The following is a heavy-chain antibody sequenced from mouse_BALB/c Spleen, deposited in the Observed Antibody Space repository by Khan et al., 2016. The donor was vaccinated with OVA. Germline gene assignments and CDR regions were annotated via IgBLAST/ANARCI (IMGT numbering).Heavy chain of an antibody. J-gene: IGHJ2*01. CDR2: IYPGSGST. CDR1: GYTFTSYW. D-gene: IGHD1-1*01. CDR3: TRVVDYFDY. V-gene: IGHV1S22*01. Sequence: LQQPGSELVRPGASVKLSCKASGYTFTSYWMHWVKQRPGQGLEWIGNIYPGSGSTNYDEKFKSKATLTVDTSSSTAYMQLSSLTSDDSAVYYCTRVVDYFDYWGQGTTLTVSS.